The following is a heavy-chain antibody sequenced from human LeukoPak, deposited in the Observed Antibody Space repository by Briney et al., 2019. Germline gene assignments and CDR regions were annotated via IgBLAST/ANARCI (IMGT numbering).Heavy chain of an antibody. Sequence: PETLSLTCTVSGGSISSTSYYWGWIRQAPGKGLEWLASIYYSGATYYNPSLKSRLTVSGDTSNNRFSLELTSVTAADTAVYYCARQGLQQLLPGSNFWGQGTLVTVSS. V-gene: IGHV4-39*01. CDR2: IYYSGAT. J-gene: IGHJ4*02. CDR3: ARQGLQQLLPGSNF. CDR1: GGSISSTSYY. D-gene: IGHD6-13*01.